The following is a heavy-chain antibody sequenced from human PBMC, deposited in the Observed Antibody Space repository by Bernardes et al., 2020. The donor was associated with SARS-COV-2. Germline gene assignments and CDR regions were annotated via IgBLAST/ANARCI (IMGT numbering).Heavy chain of an antibody. V-gene: IGHV3-9*01. J-gene: IGHJ6*02. Sequence: GGSLRLSCAASGFTFDDYAMHWVRQAPGKGLEWVSSISWNSGSIYYADSVKGRFTISRDNAKNSLYLQMNSLGAEDTALYYCAKDRYYYGSGTYPPNYYYYGMDVWGQGTTVTVSS. CDR1: GFTFDDYA. CDR2: ISWNSGSI. D-gene: IGHD3-10*01. CDR3: AKDRYYYGSGTYPPNYYYYGMDV.